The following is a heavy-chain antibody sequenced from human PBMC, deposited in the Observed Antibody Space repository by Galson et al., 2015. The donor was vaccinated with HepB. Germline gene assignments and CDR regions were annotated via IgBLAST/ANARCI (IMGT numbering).Heavy chain of an antibody. CDR2: ISYDGSNK. CDR3: AKAPPL. CDR1: GFTFSSYG. V-gene: IGHV3-30*18. J-gene: IGHJ4*02. Sequence: SLRLSCAASGFTFSSYGMHWVRQAPGKGLEWVAVISYDGSNKYYADSVKGRFTISRDNSKNTLYLQMNSLRAEDTAVYYCAKAPPLWGQGTLVTVSS.